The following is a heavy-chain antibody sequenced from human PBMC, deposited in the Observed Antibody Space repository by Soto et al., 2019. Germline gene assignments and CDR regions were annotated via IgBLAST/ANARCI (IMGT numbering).Heavy chain of an antibody. J-gene: IGHJ1*01. Sequence: EVQLLESGGGLEQPGGSLRLSCAASGFPFSAYAMSWVRQAPGKGLEWVSTIRGDGGTTYYADSVKGRFTISRDNSKNTLYLQMRNLGPEDTATFYCARGLDCSGCSCPWAYFYHWGQGTLVTVSS. D-gene: IGHD2-15*01. V-gene: IGHV3-23*01. CDR2: IRGDGGTT. CDR3: ARGLDCSGCSCPWAYFYH. CDR1: GFPFSAYA.